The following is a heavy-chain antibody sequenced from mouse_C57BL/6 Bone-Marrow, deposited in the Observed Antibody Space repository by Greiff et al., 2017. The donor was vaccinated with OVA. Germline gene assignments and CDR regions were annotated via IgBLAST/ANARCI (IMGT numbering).Heavy chain of an antibody. V-gene: IGHV1-37*01. Sequence: VQLQQSGPELVKPGASVKISCKASGYSFTGYFMNGVWQGHVKSLEWSGRINPYNGDTFYNQKFKGKATLTVDKSSSTAHMELLSLTSEDFAVYYCARWGDGYYWYFDVWGTGTTVTVSS. D-gene: IGHD2-3*01. J-gene: IGHJ1*03. CDR1: GYSFTGYF. CDR2: INPYNGDT. CDR3: ARWGDGYYWYFDV.